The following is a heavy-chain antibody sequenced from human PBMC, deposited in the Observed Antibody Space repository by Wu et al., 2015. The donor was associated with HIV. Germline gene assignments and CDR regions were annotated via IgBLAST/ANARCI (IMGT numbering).Heavy chain of an antibody. CDR2: IIPIFGTA. CDR3: AREEGSSWPTTQH. D-gene: IGHD6-13*01. V-gene: IGHV1-69*01. CDR1: GGTFSSYA. Sequence: GGEVEEDSGSSVKVSCKASGGTFSSYAISWVRQAPGQGLEWMGGIIPIFGTANYAQKFQGRVTITADESTSTAYMELSSLRSEDTAVYYCAREEGSSWPTTQHWGQGTLVTVSS. J-gene: IGHJ1*01.